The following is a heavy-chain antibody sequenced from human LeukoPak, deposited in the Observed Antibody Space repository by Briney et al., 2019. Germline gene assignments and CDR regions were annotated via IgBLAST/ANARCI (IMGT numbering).Heavy chain of an antibody. V-gene: IGHV4-39*01. CDR1: GGSISSSGYY. J-gene: IGHJ4*02. D-gene: IGHD3-10*01. CDR2: IYYGGTT. CDR3: ARQKGNFDY. Sequence: PSETLSLTCTVSGGSISSSGYYWGWIRQPPGKGLEWIGTIYYGGTTYYNPSLKSRVTTSVDTSKNQFSLNLSSVTAADTAVYYCARQKGNFDYWGQGTLVTVSS.